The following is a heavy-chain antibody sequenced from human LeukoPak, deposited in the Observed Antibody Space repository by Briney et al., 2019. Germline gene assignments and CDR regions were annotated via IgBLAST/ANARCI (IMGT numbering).Heavy chain of an antibody. D-gene: IGHD3-10*01. CDR2: ISAYNGNT. CDR3: ARGLWAGSGGYYDFDY. CDR1: GYTFTSYG. J-gene: IGHJ4*02. V-gene: IGHV1-18*01. Sequence: ASVKVSCKASGYTFTSYGISWVRQAPGQGLEWMGWISAYNGNTNYAQKLQGRVTMTTDTSTSTAYMELRSLRSDDTAVYYCARGLWAGSGGYYDFDYWGQGTLVTVSS.